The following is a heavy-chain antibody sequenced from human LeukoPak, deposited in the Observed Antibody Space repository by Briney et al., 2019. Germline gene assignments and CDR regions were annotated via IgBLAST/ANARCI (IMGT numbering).Heavy chain of an antibody. CDR3: ARDDGSYSRSPGFDN. Sequence: GSLRLPRAASGFTFSGYSMNWVRQAPGKGLEWVSSISSSSSYIYYADSVKGRFTISRDNAKNSLYLQMNSLRAEDTAVYYCARDDGSYSRSPGFDNWGQGTLVTVSS. CDR2: ISSSSSYI. J-gene: IGHJ4*02. V-gene: IGHV3-21*01. CDR1: GFTFSGYS. D-gene: IGHD1-26*01.